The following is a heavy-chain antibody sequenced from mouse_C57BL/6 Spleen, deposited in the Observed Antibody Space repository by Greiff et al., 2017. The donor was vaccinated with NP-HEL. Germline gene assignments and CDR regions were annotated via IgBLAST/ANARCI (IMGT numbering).Heavy chain of an antibody. CDR2: INPNNGGT. CDR1: GYTFTDYN. D-gene: IGHD1-1*01. J-gene: IGHJ2*01. Sequence: VQLKESGPELVKPGASVKMSCKASGYTFTDYNMHWVKQSHGKSLEWIGYINPNNGGTSYNQKFKGKATLTVNKSSSTAYMELRSLTSEDSAVYYCARGTVVAGDYWGQGTTLTVSS. CDR3: ARGTVVAGDY. V-gene: IGHV1-22*01.